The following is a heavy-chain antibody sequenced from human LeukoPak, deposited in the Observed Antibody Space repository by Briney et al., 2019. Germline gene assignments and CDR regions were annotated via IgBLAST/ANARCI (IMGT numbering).Heavy chain of an antibody. CDR2: IKQDGSVK. V-gene: IGHV3-7*01. D-gene: IGHD2-8*01. CDR3: ARDTNGWNDY. CDR1: GFTFSSYW. J-gene: IGHJ4*02. Sequence: GGSLRLSCAASGFTFSSYWMTWVRQAPGKGLEWVADIKQDGSVKQYVGSVKGRFTISRDNAKNSLYLQMNSLRAEDTAVYYCARDTNGWNDYWGQGTLVTVSS.